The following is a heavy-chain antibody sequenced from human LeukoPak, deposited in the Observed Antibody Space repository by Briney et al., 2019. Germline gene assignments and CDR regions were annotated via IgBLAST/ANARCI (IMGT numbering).Heavy chain of an antibody. V-gene: IGHV3-20*04. CDR1: GFTFDDYG. Sequence: GGSLRLSCADSGFTFDDYGMSWVRQAPGKGLEWVFGINWNGGRTGYADSVKGRFTISRDNAKNSLYLQMNSLRAEDTALYYCARGYGSGSYLYWGQGTLVSVSS. D-gene: IGHD3-10*01. J-gene: IGHJ4*02. CDR2: INWNGGRT. CDR3: ARGYGSGSYLY.